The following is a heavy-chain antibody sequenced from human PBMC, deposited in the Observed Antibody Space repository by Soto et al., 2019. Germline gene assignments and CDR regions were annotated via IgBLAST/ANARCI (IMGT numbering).Heavy chain of an antibody. CDR3: ARDPLDAGYSSGWYYFDY. CDR2: ISSSSSYI. V-gene: IGHV3-21*01. J-gene: IGHJ4*02. Sequence: PGGSLRLSCAASGFIFSSYSMNWVRQAPGKGLEWVSSISSSSSYIYYADSVKGRFTISRDNAKNSLYLQMNSLRAEDTAVYYCARDPLDAGYSSGWYYFDYWGQGTLVTVSS. CDR1: GFIFSSYS. D-gene: IGHD6-19*01.